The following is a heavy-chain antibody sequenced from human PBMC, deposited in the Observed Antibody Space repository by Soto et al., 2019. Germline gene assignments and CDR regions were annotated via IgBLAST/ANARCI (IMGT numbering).Heavy chain of an antibody. CDR3: AKRHLTAACFDY. V-gene: IGHV3-23*01. CDR1: GFTFSNYA. J-gene: IGHJ4*02. CDR2: ITGSGGGT. D-gene: IGHD6-13*01. Sequence: EVQLLESGGGLVQPGGSLRLSCAASGFTFSNYAMTWVRQAPGKGLEWVSVITGSGGGTYFVDSVKGRFTISRDNSKNTVYLQMNSLRAEDTAVYYCAKRHLTAACFDYWGQGTLVTVSS.